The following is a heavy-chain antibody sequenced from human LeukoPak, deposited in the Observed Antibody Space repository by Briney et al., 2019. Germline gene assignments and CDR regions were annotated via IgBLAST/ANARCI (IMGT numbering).Heavy chain of an antibody. CDR3: ARVLKTQLRGVKNYYYYYMDV. V-gene: IGHV3-30-3*01. D-gene: IGHD3-10*01. J-gene: IGHJ6*03. CDR1: GFTFSSYA. CDR2: ISYDGSNK. Sequence: GGSLRLSCAASGFTFSSYAMHWVRQAPGKGLEWVAVISYDGSNKYYADSVKGRFTISRDNSKNTLYLQMNSLRAEDTAVYYCARVLKTQLRGVKNYYYYYMDVWGKGTTVTVSS.